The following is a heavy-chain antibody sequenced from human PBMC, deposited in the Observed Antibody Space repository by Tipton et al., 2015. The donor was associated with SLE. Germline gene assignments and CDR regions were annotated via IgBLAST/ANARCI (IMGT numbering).Heavy chain of an antibody. V-gene: IGHV4-59*08. CDR2: IYYSGTTDYNPSLKSGTT. J-gene: IGHJ6*02. CDR1: GGSISTYY. D-gene: IGHD7-27*01. Sequence: TLSLTCSVSGGSISTYYWSWIRQPPGKGLEWIGYIYYSGTTDYNPSLKSGTTNYNPSLKSRVTISVAASKNQLSLNLSSVTAADTAAYYCARQNWGSYFYYGMDVWGQGTTVTVSS. CDR3: ARQNWGSYFYYGMDV.